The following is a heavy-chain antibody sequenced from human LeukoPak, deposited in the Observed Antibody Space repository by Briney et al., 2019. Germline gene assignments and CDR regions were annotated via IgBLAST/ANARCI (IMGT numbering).Heavy chain of an antibody. J-gene: IGHJ4*02. CDR3: ARHTRDFVDY. D-gene: IGHD3-3*01. V-gene: IGHV5-51*01. CDR1: GYSFTSYW. CDR2: IYPGDSDT. Sequence: GESLKISCKGSGYSFTSYWLGWVRQMPGKGLEWMGIIYPGDSDTKYSPSFQGQVTISADKSISTAYLQWSSLKASDTAIYYCARHTRDFVDYWGQGTLVTVSS.